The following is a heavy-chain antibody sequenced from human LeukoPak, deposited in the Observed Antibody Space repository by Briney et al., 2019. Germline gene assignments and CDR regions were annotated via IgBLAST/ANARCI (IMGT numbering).Heavy chain of an antibody. D-gene: IGHD2-2*01. CDR1: GFTFSSYA. CDR3: ARGLGYCSSTSCYAHYYYYGMDV. Sequence: SGGSLRLSCAASGFTFSSYAMSWVRQAPGKGLEWVAVISYDGSNKYYADSVKGRFTISRDNSKNTLYLQMNSLRAEDTAVYYCARGLGYCSSTSCYAHYYYYGMDVWGQGTTVTVSS. CDR2: ISYDGSNK. V-gene: IGHV3-30-3*01. J-gene: IGHJ6*02.